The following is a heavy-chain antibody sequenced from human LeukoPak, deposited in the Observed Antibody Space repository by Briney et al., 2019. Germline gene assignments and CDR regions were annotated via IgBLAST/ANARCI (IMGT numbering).Heavy chain of an antibody. D-gene: IGHD3-10*01. V-gene: IGHV3-7*03. Sequence: QPGGSLRLSCAASGFTFSSYWMSWVRQAPGKGLQWLANIKQDGSEKYYVDSVKGRFTISRDNAKNSLYLQMNSLRAEDTAVYYCARMGGSGSYFPQIFDYWGQGTLVTVSS. CDR3: ARMGGSGSYFPQIFDY. CDR1: GFTFSSYW. J-gene: IGHJ4*02. CDR2: IKQDGSEK.